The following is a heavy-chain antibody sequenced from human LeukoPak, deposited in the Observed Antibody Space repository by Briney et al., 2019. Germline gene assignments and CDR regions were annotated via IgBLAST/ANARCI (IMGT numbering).Heavy chain of an antibody. V-gene: IGHV4-59*01. CDR1: GGSINSYY. CDR3: ARAEVGATIWFDP. Sequence: SETLSLTCSVSGGSINSYYWSWIRQPPGKGLEWIGYIYYSGTINYNPSLRSRVIMLVDTSKNQFTLKLSSVTAADTAVYYCARAEVGATIWFDPWGQGTLVTVSS. J-gene: IGHJ5*02. D-gene: IGHD1-26*01. CDR2: IYYSGTI.